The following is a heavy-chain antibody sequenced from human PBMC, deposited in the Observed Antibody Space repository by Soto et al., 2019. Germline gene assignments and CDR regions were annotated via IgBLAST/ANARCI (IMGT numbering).Heavy chain of an antibody. V-gene: IGHV3-21*01. Sequence: PGGSLRLSCAASGFTFSSYSMNWVRQAPGKGLEWVSSISSSSSYIYYADSVKGRFTISRDNAKNSLYLQMNSLRAEDTAVYYCARSPLGGSYRYAFDIWGQGTMVTVSS. D-gene: IGHD3-16*02. CDR1: GFTFSSYS. J-gene: IGHJ3*02. CDR3: ARSPLGGSYRYAFDI. CDR2: ISSSSSYI.